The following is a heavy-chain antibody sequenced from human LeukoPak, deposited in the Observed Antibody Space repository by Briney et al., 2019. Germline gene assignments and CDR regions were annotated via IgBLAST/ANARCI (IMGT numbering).Heavy chain of an antibody. J-gene: IGHJ4*02. Sequence: SVKVSCKASGGTFSSYAISWVRQAPGQGLEWMGGIIPIFGTANYAQKFQGRVTITADESTSTAYMELSSLRSEDTAVYYCARDSRYGSGSYYNVAAYWGQGTLVTVSS. D-gene: IGHD3-10*01. CDR2: IIPIFGTA. CDR1: GGTFSSYA. V-gene: IGHV1-69*13. CDR3: ARDSRYGSGSYYNVAAY.